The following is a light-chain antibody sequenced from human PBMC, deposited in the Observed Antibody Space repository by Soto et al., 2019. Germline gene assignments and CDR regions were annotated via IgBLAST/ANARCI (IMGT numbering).Light chain of an antibody. J-gene: IGLJ2*01. CDR1: SSDVGGYNY. CDR2: EVT. CDR3: TSWTTSTTMI. Sequence: QSALTQPPSASGSPGQSVTISCTGTSSDVGGYNYVSWYQQHPGKAPKLMIYEVTKRPSGVPNRFSGSKSGNTASLTISGLQAEDEADYYCTSWTTSTTMIFGGGTKVTVL. V-gene: IGLV2-8*01.